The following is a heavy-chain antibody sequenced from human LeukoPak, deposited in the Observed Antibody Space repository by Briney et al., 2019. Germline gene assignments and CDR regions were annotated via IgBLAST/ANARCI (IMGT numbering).Heavy chain of an antibody. CDR3: AAGTAGRPEYFQH. V-gene: IGHV1-58*02. J-gene: IGHJ1*01. CDR2: IVVGSGNR. D-gene: IGHD6-6*01. CDR1: GFTFTISA. Sequence: ASVKVSCKASGFTFTISAMQWVRQARGQRLEWIEWIVVGSGNRNYAQKFQERVSITRDMSTRTAYMELSSLRSEDTAVYYCAAGTAGRPEYFQHWGQGTLVTVSS.